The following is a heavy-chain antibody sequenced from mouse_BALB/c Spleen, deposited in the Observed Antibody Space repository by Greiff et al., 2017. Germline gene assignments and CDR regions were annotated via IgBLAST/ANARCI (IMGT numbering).Heavy chain of an antibody. Sequence: EVQRVESGGDLVKPGGSLKLSCAASGFTFSSYGMSWVRQTPDKRLEWVATISSGGSYTYYPDSVKGRFTISRDNAKNTLYLQMSSLKSEDTAMYYCARHGTGGFDYWGQGTTLTVSS. J-gene: IGHJ2*01. V-gene: IGHV5-6*01. CDR3: ARHGTGGFDY. CDR1: GFTFSSYG. CDR2: ISSGGSYT. D-gene: IGHD4-1*01.